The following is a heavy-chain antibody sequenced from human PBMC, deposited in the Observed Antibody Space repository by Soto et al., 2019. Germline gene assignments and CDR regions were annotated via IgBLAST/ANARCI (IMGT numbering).Heavy chain of an antibody. CDR3: ARARPDYVTGMDV. D-gene: IGHD4-17*01. Sequence: PGWSLRLSCSASVFTCSSYDMHWGRQATGKGLEWVSAIGTAGDPYYPGSVKGRFTISRENAKNSLYLQMNSLRAGDTAVYYCARARPDYVTGMDVWGQGTTVTVSS. CDR1: VFTCSSYD. J-gene: IGHJ6*02. V-gene: IGHV3-13*05. CDR2: IGTAGDP.